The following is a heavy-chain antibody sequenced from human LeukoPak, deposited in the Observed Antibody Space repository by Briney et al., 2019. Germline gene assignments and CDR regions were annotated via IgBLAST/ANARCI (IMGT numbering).Heavy chain of an antibody. D-gene: IGHD3-10*01. J-gene: IGHJ4*02. CDR1: GVSITSGGYY. CDR2: VYTSGST. V-gene: IGHV4-61*09. Sequence: SETLSLTCTVSGVSITSGGYYWMWIRQPAGKGLEWIGHVYTSGSTKYNPSLKTPVSIDTSKNHFSLKVDSVTAADTAVYYCARASGIEDYWGQGTLVIVSS. CDR3: ARASGIEDY.